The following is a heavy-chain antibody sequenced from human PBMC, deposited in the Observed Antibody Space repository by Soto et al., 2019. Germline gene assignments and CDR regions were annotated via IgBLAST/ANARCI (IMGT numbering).Heavy chain of an antibody. V-gene: IGHV4-31*03. CDR2: IYYSGST. CDR3: ARVNLGITKNMDV. D-gene: IGHD2-8*01. CDR1: GGSISSGGYY. Sequence: SETLSLTCTVSGGSISSGGYYWSWIRQHPGKGLEWIGYIYYSGSTYYNPSLKSRVTISVDTSKNQFSLKLSSVTAADTAVYYCARVNLGITKNMDVWGKGTTVTVSS. J-gene: IGHJ6*03.